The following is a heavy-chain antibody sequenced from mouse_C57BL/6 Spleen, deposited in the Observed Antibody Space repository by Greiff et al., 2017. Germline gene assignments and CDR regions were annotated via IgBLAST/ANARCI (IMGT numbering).Heavy chain of an antibody. J-gene: IGHJ3*01. CDR1: GLDFRREG. D-gene: IGHD3-2*02. Sequence: AAEGLDFRREGGRWDRRADGKVLEWMGESNPDSITENYAPSLKDKFIISRDNAKNTLYLQMSKVRSEDTALYYCARPRDSSGYVLAYWGQGTLVTVSA. CDR2: SNPDSITE. CDR3: ARPRDSSGYVLAY. V-gene: IGHV4-1*01.